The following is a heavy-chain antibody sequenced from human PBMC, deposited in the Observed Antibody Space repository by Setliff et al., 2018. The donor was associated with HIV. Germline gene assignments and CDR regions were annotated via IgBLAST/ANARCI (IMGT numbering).Heavy chain of an antibody. CDR1: GFTVSNNY. J-gene: IGHJ5*02. CDR2: VYGDGRT. CDR3: AKGVKFLDP. V-gene: IGHV3-53*01. D-gene: IGHD3-16*01. Sequence: GGSLRLSCEVSGFTVSNNYMTWVRQAPGKGLEWVSTVYGDGRTFYADSAQGRFTISRDYSNNILFLQMNSLLAEDTAVYYCAKGVKFLDPWGQGTLVTVSS.